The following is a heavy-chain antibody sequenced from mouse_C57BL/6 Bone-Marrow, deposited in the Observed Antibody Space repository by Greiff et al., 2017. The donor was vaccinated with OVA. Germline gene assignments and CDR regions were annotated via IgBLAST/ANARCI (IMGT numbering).Heavy chain of an antibody. Sequence: EVQLQQSGAELVKPGASVKLSCTASGFNIKDYYMHWVKQRTEQGLEWIGRIDPEDGETKYAPNFQGKATITADTSANTAYLQLSSLTSEDTAVYYCAPDGYSFDFWGQGTPLTVSS. J-gene: IGHJ2*01. CDR1: GFNIKDYY. CDR2: IDPEDGET. V-gene: IGHV14-2*01. D-gene: IGHD2-3*01. CDR3: APDGYSFDF.